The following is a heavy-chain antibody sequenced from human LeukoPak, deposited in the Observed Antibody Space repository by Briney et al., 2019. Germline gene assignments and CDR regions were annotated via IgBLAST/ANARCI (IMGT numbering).Heavy chain of an antibody. Sequence: GGSLRLSCAASGFTVSVNYMGWVRQAPGKGLVWVSRINSDGSSTTYADSVKGRFTISRDNAKNTVYLQMNSLRAEDTAVYYCARVGYDLDYWGQGTLVTVSS. CDR2: INSDGSST. CDR1: GFTVSVNY. D-gene: IGHD3-3*01. CDR3: ARVGYDLDY. V-gene: IGHV3-74*01. J-gene: IGHJ4*02.